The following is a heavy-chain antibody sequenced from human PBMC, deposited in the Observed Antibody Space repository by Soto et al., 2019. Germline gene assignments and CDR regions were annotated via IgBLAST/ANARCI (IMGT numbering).Heavy chain of an antibody. Sequence: EVQLVESGGGLVQPGGSLRLSCAASGFTLRGYDMHWVRQATGKGLEWVSAIGTAGDTYYAGSVKGRFTMSRENAKNSLYLQMNSLRVEDTAVYYCARGLAAGFDYWGQGTLVTVSS. J-gene: IGHJ4*02. CDR2: IGTAGDT. CDR3: ARGLAAGFDY. V-gene: IGHV3-13*01. D-gene: IGHD6-25*01. CDR1: GFTLRGYD.